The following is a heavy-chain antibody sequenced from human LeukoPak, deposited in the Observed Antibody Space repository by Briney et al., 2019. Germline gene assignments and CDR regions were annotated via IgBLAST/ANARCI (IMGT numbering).Heavy chain of an antibody. J-gene: IGHJ4*02. CDR1: GFIFTRYV. CDR3: ARVGCSSTSCYYYFDY. Sequence: GGTLRLSCGASGFIFTRYVMNWVRQSPGKGLEWVSGISGSGLSTFYADSVKGRFTISRDNSKNTLFLHMNSLRAEDTAVYYCARVGCSSTSCYYYFDYWGQGTLVTVSS. V-gene: IGHV3-23*01. CDR2: ISGSGLST. D-gene: IGHD2-2*01.